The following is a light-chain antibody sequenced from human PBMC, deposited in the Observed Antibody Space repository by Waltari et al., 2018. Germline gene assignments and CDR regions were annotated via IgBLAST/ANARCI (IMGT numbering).Light chain of an antibody. V-gene: IGKV3-15*01. CDR3: LQYNNWRT. J-gene: IGKJ1*01. CDR2: GAS. CDR1: QSVSSN. Sequence: EIVMTQSPATLSVSPGDRATLSCRASQSVSSNLAWYQQKPGQAPRLLIYGASSRATGIPARFSGSGSGTEFTLTISSLQSEDFAVYYCLQYNNWRTFGQGTKVEIK.